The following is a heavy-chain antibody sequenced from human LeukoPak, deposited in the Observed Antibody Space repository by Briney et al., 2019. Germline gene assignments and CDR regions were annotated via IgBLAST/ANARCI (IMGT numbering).Heavy chain of an antibody. J-gene: IGHJ4*02. D-gene: IGHD5-18*01. CDR2: INPNSGGT. CDR3: ARVCRRGYSYGYCY. CDR1: GYTFTGYY. V-gene: IGHV1-2*02. Sequence: ASVKVSCKASGYTFTGYYMHWVRQAPGQGLEWMGWINPNSGGTNYAQKFQGRVTMTRDTSISTAYMELSRLRSDDTAVYYCARVCRRGYSYGYCYWGQGTLVTVSS.